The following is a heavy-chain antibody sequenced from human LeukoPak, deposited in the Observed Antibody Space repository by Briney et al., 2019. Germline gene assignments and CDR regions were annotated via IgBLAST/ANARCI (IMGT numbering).Heavy chain of an antibody. CDR3: ARAVATIWGSNAFDI. Sequence: SQTLSLTCTVSGGSISSGSYYWSWIRQPAGKGLEWIGRIYTSGSTNYNPSLKSRVTISVDTSKNQFSLKLSSVTAADTAVYYCARAVATIWGSNAFDIWGQGTMVTVSS. D-gene: IGHD5-12*01. V-gene: IGHV4-61*02. J-gene: IGHJ3*02. CDR2: IYTSGST. CDR1: GGSISSGSYY.